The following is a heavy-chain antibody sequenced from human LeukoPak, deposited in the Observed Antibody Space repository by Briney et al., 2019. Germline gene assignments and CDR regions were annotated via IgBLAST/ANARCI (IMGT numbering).Heavy chain of an antibody. Sequence: SETLSLTRTVSGDSISSYYWSWIRQSPGGGLEWIGYMFYGGTTNHNPSLKGRVTMSMVTSKDQFSLSLSSVTAADTAVYFCVRHWVHDFGGSDWYFDLWGRGTLVTVSS. CDR2: MFYGGTT. D-gene: IGHD4-23*01. V-gene: IGHV4-59*08. J-gene: IGHJ2*01. CDR3: VRHWVHDFGGSDWYFDL. CDR1: GDSISSYY.